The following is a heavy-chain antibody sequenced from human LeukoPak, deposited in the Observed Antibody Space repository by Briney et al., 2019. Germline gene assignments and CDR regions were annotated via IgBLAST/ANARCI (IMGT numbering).Heavy chain of an antibody. D-gene: IGHD2-2*01. V-gene: IGHV3-7*01. CDR3: ARRITTDIVVVPAANNDAFDI. CDR2: IKQDGGET. J-gene: IGHJ3*02. CDR1: GFPFSSYW. Sequence: PGGSLRLSCAASGFPFSSYWMAWVRQAPGKGLEWVASIKQDGGETFYVDSVKGRFTISRDNAKNSLYLQMNSLRAEDTAVYYCARRITTDIVVVPAANNDAFDIWGQGTMVTVSS.